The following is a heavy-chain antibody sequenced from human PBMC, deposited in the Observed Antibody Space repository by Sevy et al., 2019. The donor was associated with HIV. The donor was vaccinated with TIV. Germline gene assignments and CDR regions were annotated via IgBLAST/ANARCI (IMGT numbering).Heavy chain of an antibody. CDR1: GFTFSSYW. D-gene: IGHD6-13*01. CDR3: ARGPSGAAAGRFDS. V-gene: IGHV3-7*01. J-gene: IGHJ4*03. CDR2: INQGGNQK. Sequence: GGSLRLSCAASGFTFSSYWINWVRQAPGEGLEWVANINQGGNQKHYMDSVKGRFTISRDNAENAVYLQMNSLRVEDTAVYYCARGPSGAAAGRFDSWGQGTTVTVSS.